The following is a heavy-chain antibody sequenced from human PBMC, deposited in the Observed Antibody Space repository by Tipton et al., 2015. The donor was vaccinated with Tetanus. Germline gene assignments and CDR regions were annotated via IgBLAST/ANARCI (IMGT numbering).Heavy chain of an antibody. CDR1: RGSINSGTFY. Sequence: TLSLTCSVSRGSINSGTFYWDWIRQPPGKGLEWIGNIYYNGNMLENPSLKGRVTLSLDKSKNKFSLNLTSVTAADTAVYYCARTADNWFDPWGQGILVTVSS. V-gene: IGHV4-39*01. CDR3: ARTADNWFDP. D-gene: IGHD2-21*02. CDR2: IYYNGNM. J-gene: IGHJ5*02.